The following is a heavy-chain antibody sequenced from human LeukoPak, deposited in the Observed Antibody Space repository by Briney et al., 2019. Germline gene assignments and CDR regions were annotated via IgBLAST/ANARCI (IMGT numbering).Heavy chain of an antibody. CDR3: ARASDRMYDEFWEGYFSSFDF. CDR2: MAHDGSNI. J-gene: IGHJ4*02. D-gene: IGHD3-3*01. CDR1: GFTFNSYA. Sequence: GGSLRLSCAASGFTFNSYAMHWVRQGPGKGLEWVAVMAHDGSNIYYAGSMQGRFTISRDDSKDTLYLQMNSLRLEDTAVYYCARASDRMYDEFWEGYFSSFDFWGQGTLVTVSS. V-gene: IGHV3-30-3*01.